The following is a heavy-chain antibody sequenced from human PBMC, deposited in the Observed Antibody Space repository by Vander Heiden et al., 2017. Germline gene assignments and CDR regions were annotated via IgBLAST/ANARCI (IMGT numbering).Heavy chain of an antibody. CDR3: ARRLVLGETFDY. J-gene: IGHJ4*02. CDR2: IYPGDSDT. Sequence: EVQLVQSGAEVKKPGESSKIACKGSGYSFTDYWIGWVRQMPGKGLELIGIIYPGDSDTRYNPSFRGQVTISADNSIATAYLQWSSLKTSDTAMYYCARRLVLGETFDYWGQGTLVTVSS. CDR1: GYSFTDYW. D-gene: IGHD3-22*01. V-gene: IGHV5-51*03.